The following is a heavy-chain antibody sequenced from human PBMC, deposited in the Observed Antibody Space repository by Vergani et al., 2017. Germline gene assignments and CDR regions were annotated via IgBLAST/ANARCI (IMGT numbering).Heavy chain of an antibody. CDR3: AKARPPFWELPDY. D-gene: IGHD1-26*01. J-gene: IGHJ4*02. CDR1: GFTFSSYS. CDR2: ISYDGSNK. V-gene: IGHV3-30*18. Sequence: VQLVESGGGLVQPGGSLRLSCAASGFTFSSYSMNWVRQAPGKGLEWVAVISYDGSNKYYADSVKGRFTISRDNSKNTLYLQMNSLRAEDTAVYYCAKARPPFWELPDYWGQGTLVTVSS.